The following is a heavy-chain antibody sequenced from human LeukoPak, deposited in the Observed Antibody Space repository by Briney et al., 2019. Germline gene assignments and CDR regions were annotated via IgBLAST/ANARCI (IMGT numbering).Heavy chain of an antibody. V-gene: IGHV4-30-4*08. CDR3: ARGNGDYGNFDY. J-gene: IGHJ4*02. CDR2: LYYSGST. Sequence: PSETLSLTCTVSGGSISSGDYYWSWIRQPPGKGLEWIGYLYYSGSTYYNPSLKSRVTISVDTSKNQFSLKLSSVTAADTAVYYCARGNGDYGNFDYWGQGTLVTVSS. CDR1: GGSISSGDYY. D-gene: IGHD4-17*01.